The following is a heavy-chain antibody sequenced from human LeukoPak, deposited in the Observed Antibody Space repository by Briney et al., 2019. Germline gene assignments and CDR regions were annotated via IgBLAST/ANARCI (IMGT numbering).Heavy chain of an antibody. CDR2: IAYTGST. D-gene: IGHD2-2*01. Sequence: SETLSLTCTVSGGSVSGGSISSYYWSWIRQPPGKGLEWIGFIAYTGSTNYNPSLKSRVTISVDTSKNQFSLRLSSVTAADTAVYYCARRARIVVVPAGGNWFDPWGQGTLVTVSS. CDR3: ARRARIVVVPAGGNWFDP. CDR1: GGSVSGGSISSYY. J-gene: IGHJ5*02. V-gene: IGHV4-59*12.